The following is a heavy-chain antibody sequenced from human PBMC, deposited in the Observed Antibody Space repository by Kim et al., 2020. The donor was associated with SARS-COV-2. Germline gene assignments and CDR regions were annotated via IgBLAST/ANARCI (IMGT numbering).Heavy chain of an antibody. J-gene: IGHJ6*02. CDR1: GFTFSSYS. CDR2: ISSSSYI. CDR3: AREPDYGSGRYYYYGMDV. Sequence: GGSLRLSCAASGFTFSSYSMNWVRQAPGKGLEWVSSISSSSYIYYADSVKGRFTISRDNAKNSLYLQMNSLRAEDTAVYYCAREPDYGSGRYYYYGMDVWGQGTTVTVSS. V-gene: IGHV3-21*01. D-gene: IGHD3-10*01.